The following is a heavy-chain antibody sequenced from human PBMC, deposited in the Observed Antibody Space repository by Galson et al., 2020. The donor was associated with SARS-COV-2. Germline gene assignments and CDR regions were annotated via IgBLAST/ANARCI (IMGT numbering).Heavy chain of an antibody. D-gene: IGHD7-27*01. V-gene: IGHV3-7*04. J-gene: IGHJ4*02. CDR2: IKPDGSDK. CDR3: ARGHWGRDY. Sequence: GESLKISCVGSGFTFSSHWMSLVRQAPGKGLEWVADIKPDGSDKYYVDSVKGRFTIARDNSKNSVYLQMNSLGAGDTAVYYCARGHWGRDYWGQGSLVTVSS. CDR1: GFTFSSHW.